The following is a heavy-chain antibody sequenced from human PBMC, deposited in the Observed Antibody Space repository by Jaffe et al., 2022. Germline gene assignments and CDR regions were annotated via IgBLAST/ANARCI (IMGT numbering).Heavy chain of an antibody. CDR3: AREEHSFGGVIVSYHYYYYMDV. D-gene: IGHD3-16*02. V-gene: IGHV3-7*01. J-gene: IGHJ6*03. Sequence: EVQLVESGGGLVQPGGSLRLSCAASGFTFSSYWMSWVRQAPGKGLEWVANIKQDGSEKYYVDSVKGRFTISRDNAKNSLYLQMNSLRAEDTAVYYCAREEHSFGGVIVSYHYYYYMDVWGKGTTVTVSS. CDR1: GFTFSSYW. CDR2: IKQDGSEK.